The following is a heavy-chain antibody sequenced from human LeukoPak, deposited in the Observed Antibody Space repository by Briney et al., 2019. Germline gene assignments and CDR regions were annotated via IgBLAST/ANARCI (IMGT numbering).Heavy chain of an antibody. CDR2: IGTAGDT. D-gene: IGHD3-22*01. CDR3: AKSLGYSLDY. V-gene: IGHV3-13*01. CDR1: GFTFSSYD. Sequence: GGSLRLSCAATGFTFSSYDMHWVRQATGKGLEWVSAIGTAGDTYYPGSVKGRFTISRDNSKNTLYLQMNSLRAEDTAVYYCAKSLGYSLDYWGQGTLVTVSS. J-gene: IGHJ4*02.